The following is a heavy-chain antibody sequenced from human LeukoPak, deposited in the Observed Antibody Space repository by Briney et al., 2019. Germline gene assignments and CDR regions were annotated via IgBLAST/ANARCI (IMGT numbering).Heavy chain of an antibody. D-gene: IGHD3-10*01. Sequence: GGSLRLSCAASGFTFSGYAMNWVRQAPGKGLEWVSHIYSSDTTYADSVKGRFTISRDNAKNSLYLQMNSQRDEDTAVYYCARDLHYAFDIWGQGTMVTASS. CDR1: GFTFSGYA. CDR3: ARDLHYAFDI. J-gene: IGHJ3*02. V-gene: IGHV3-48*02. CDR2: IYSSDTT.